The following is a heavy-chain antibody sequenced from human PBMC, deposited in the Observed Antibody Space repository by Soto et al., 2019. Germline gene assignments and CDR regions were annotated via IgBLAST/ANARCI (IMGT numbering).Heavy chain of an antibody. V-gene: IGHV4-30-4*01. CDR1: GGSISSGDYY. CDR3: ARVPTVVTHWFDP. CDR2: IYYSGST. Sequence: PSETLSLTCTVSGGSISSGDYYWSWIRQPPGKGLEWIGYIYYSGSTYYNPSLKSRVTISVDTSKNQFSLKLSSVTAADTAVYYCARVPTVVTHWFDPWGQGTLVTVSS. J-gene: IGHJ5*02. D-gene: IGHD4-17*01.